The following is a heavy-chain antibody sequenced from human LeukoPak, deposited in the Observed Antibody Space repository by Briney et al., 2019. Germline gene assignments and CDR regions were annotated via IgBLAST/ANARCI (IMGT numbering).Heavy chain of an antibody. V-gene: IGHV3-23*01. CDR1: GFTFSSYA. J-gene: IGHJ4*02. Sequence: GGSLRLSCAASGFTFSSYAMSWVRQAPGKGLERVSAISGSGGSTYYADSVKGRFTISRDNSKNTLYLQMNSLRAEDTAVYYCAKDGVVVPAASPFDYWGQGTLVTVSS. D-gene: IGHD2-2*01. CDR2: ISGSGGST. CDR3: AKDGVVVPAASPFDY.